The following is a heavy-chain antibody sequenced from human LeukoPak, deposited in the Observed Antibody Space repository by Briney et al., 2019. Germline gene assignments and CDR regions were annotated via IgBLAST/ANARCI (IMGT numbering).Heavy chain of an antibody. Sequence: SQTLSLTCAISGDSVSSNSAAWNWIRQSPSRGLEWLGRTYYRSKWYNDYAVSVKSRITINPDTSKNQFSLQLNSVTAADTAVYYCARGYEDLGLKGKYSSSSGLCYFDYWGQGTLVTVSS. CDR1: GDSVSSNSAA. V-gene: IGHV6-1*01. CDR3: ARGYEDLGLKGKYSSSSGLCYFDY. CDR2: TYYRSKWYN. J-gene: IGHJ4*02. D-gene: IGHD6-6*01.